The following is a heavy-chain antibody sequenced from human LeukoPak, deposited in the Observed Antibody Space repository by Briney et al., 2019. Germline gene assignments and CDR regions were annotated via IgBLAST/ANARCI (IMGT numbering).Heavy chain of an antibody. CDR2: ISSNGGST. D-gene: IGHD6-19*01. CDR3: SREGSGWYVGAIDY. J-gene: IGHJ4*02. CDR1: GFTFISYA. V-gene: IGHV3-64*01. Sequence: PGGSLRLSCAASGFTFISYAMHWVRQAPGKGLEYVSAISSNGGSTYYANSVKGRFTISRDNSKNTLYLQMGSLRAEDMAVYYCSREGSGWYVGAIDYWGQGTLVTVSS.